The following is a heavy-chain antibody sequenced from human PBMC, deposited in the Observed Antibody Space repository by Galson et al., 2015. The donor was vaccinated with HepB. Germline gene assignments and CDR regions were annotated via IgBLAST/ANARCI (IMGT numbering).Heavy chain of an antibody. CDR3: AKDPYLYSALAGTMAGFDY. CDR2: VSFDGYNK. CDR1: GFTFNSYG. D-gene: IGHD6-19*01. J-gene: IGHJ4*02. V-gene: IGHV3-30*18. Sequence: SLRLSCAVYGFTFNSYGMHWVRQAPGKGLEWVAVVSFDGYNKYYADSVKGRFTISRDNSKNTLYLQMNSLRAEDTALYYCAKDPYLYSALAGTMAGFDYWGQGTLVTVSS.